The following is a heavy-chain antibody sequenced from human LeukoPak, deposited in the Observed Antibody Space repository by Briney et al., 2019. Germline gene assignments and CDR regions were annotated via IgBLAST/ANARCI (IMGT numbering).Heavy chain of an antibody. V-gene: IGHV3-30*18. D-gene: IGHD4-17*01. Sequence: PGGSLRLSCAASGFTFSHAWMHWVRQAPGKGLEWVAVISYDGSNKYYADSVKGRFTISRDNSKNTLYLQMNSLRAEDTAVYYCAKDRSGDYRFAGYFDYWGQGTLVTVSS. CDR3: AKDRSGDYRFAGYFDY. CDR2: ISYDGSNK. J-gene: IGHJ4*02. CDR1: GFTFSHAW.